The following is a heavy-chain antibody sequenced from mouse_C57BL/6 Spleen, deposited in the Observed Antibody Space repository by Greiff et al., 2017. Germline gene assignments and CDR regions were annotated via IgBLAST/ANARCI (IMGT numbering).Heavy chain of an antibody. D-gene: IGHD2-4*01. V-gene: IGHV1-80*01. CDR1: GYAFSSYW. J-gene: IGHJ2*01. CDR2: IYPGDGDT. CDR3: ARSHYDYDGEVYFDY. Sequence: VQLQQSGASVKISCKASGYAFSSYWMNWVKQRPGKGLEWIGQIYPGDGDTNYNGKFKGKATLTADKSSSTAYMQLSSLTSEDSAVYFCARSHYDYDGEVYFDYWGQGTTLTVSS.